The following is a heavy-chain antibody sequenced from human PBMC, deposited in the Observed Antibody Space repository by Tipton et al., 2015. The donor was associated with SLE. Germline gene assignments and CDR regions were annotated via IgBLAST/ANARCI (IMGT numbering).Heavy chain of an antibody. J-gene: IGHJ6*03. V-gene: IGHV4-59*01. D-gene: IGHD3-16*01. Sequence: TLSLTCTVSGGSISSYYWSWIRQPPGKGLEYIGYIYYSGSTNYNPSLKSRVTISVDTSKNQLSLKLTSVTAADTAVYYCARGVLGFWSYYYMDVWGKGTTVTVSS. CDR2: IYYSGST. CDR1: GGSISSYY. CDR3: ARGVLGFWSYYYMDV.